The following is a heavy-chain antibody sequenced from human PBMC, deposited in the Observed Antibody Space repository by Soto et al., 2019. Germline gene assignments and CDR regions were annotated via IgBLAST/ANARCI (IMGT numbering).Heavy chain of an antibody. D-gene: IGHD3-22*01. J-gene: IGHJ4*02. V-gene: IGHV4-4*07. CDR3: ARDVSDSSGYYYDY. CDR1: GGSISSYH. Sequence: SETLSLTCTVSGGSISSYHWSWIRQPAGKGLEWIGRIYTSGSTKYNSFLKSRVTMSVDTSKNQFSLKLSSVTAADTAVYYCARDVSDSSGYYYDYWGQGTLVTVSS. CDR2: IYTSGST.